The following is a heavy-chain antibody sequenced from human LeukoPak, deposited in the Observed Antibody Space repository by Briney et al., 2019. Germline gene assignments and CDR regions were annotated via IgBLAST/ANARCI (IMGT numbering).Heavy chain of an antibody. CDR2: IYYSGTT. CDR1: GGSVSSGSYY. CDR3: ARVPNYYDSSGLDY. Sequence: SETLSLTCTVSGGSVSSGSYYWSWIRQPPGKGLEWIGYIYYSGTTNCNPSLKSRVTISVDTSKNQFSLKLSSVTAADTAVYYCARVPNYYDSSGLDYWGQGTLVTVSS. J-gene: IGHJ4*02. D-gene: IGHD3-22*01. V-gene: IGHV4-61*01.